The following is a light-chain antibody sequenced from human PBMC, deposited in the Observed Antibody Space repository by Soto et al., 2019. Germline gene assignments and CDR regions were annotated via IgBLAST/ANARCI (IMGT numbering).Light chain of an antibody. CDR2: DAS. J-gene: IGKJ4*01. CDR3: QQRSNWPLT. Sequence: DIVLTQSPATLSLSPGERATLSCRARQSVSSYLAWYQQKPGQAPRLLIYDASNRATGIPARFSGSGSGTDFTLTISSLEPEDFAVYYCQQRSNWPLTFGGGTKVDIK. CDR1: QSVSSY. V-gene: IGKV3-11*01.